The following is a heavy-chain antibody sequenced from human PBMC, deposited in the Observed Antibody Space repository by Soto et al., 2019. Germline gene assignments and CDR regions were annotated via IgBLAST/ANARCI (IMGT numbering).Heavy chain of an antibody. D-gene: IGHD4-17*01. CDR2: VSYSGRT. Sequence: SETLSLTCTVSRGSINNYYWTLIRQPPGKGLEWIGYVSYSGRTNYNPSLKSRVNMFVDKSENQFSLNLTSVTAADTAVYYCARLQYTVVAAIEVWGQGTMVTVSS. CDR1: RGSINNYY. V-gene: IGHV4-59*03. CDR3: ARLQYTVVAAIEV. J-gene: IGHJ3*01.